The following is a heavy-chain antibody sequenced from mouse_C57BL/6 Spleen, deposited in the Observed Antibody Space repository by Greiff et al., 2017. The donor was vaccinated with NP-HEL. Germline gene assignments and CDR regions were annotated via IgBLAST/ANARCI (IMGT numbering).Heavy chain of an antibody. J-gene: IGHJ3*01. D-gene: IGHD2-14*01. CDR1: GYTFTDYY. Sequence: EVQLVESGPVLVKPGASVKMSCKASGYTFTDYYMNWVKQSHGKSLEWIGVINPYNGGTSYNQKFKGKATLTVDKSSSTAYMELTSLTSEDSAVYYCAKTVTYTMGRTAFAYWGKGTLVTVSA. CDR3: AKTVTYTMGRTAFAY. CDR2: INPYNGGT. V-gene: IGHV1-19*01.